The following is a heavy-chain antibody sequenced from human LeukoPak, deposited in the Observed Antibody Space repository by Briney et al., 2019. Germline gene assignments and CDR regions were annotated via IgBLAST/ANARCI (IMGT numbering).Heavy chain of an antibody. CDR1: GFTFSSYS. CDR2: ISSSSYI. Sequence: GGSLRLSCAASGFTFSSYSMNWVRQAPGKGLEWVSSISSSSYIYYADSVKGRFTISRDNAKNSLYLQMNSLRAEDTAVYYCAREPQQWLADPWGQGTLVTVSS. V-gene: IGHV3-21*01. D-gene: IGHD6-19*01. CDR3: AREPQQWLADP. J-gene: IGHJ5*02.